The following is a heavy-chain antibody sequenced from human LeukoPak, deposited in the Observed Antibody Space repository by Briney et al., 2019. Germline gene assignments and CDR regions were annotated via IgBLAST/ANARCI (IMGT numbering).Heavy chain of an antibody. CDR1: GGSISSYY. J-gene: IGHJ6*03. Sequence: SETLSLTCTVSGGSISSYYWSWIRQPPGKGLEWIGYIYYSGSTNYNPSLKSRVTISVDTSKNQFSLKLSSVTAADTAVYYCATSGTTGYYYYMDVWGKGTTVTVSS. CDR2: IYYSGST. V-gene: IGHV4-59*01. D-gene: IGHD1-1*01. CDR3: ATSGTTGYYYYMDV.